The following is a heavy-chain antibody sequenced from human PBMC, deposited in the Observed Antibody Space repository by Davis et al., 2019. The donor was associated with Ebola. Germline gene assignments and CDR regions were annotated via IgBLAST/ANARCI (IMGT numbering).Heavy chain of an antibody. D-gene: IGHD6-19*01. Sequence: ASVKVSCKASGYTFTSYYMHWVRQAPGQGLEWMGWINAGNGNTKYSQKFQGRVTITRDTSASTAYMELSSLRSEDTTVYYCARDTTYSSGSNIWGQGTMVTVSS. CDR2: INAGNGNT. V-gene: IGHV1-3*01. J-gene: IGHJ3*02. CDR1: GYTFTSYY. CDR3: ARDTTYSSGSNI.